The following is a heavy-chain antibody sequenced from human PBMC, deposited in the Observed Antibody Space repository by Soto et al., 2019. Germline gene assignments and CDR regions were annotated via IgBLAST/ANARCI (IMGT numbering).Heavy chain of an antibody. J-gene: IGHJ6*02. CDR3: ARDQELFGIVAGTLLNYYYYGMDV. Sequence: GASVKVSCKASGYTFTSYGISWVRQAPGQGLEWMGWISAYNGNTNYAQKLQGRVTMTTDTSTSTAYMELRSLRSDDTAVYYCARDQELFGIVAGTLLNYYYYGMDVWGQGTTVTVS. V-gene: IGHV1-18*01. D-gene: IGHD6-19*01. CDR1: GYTFTSYG. CDR2: ISAYNGNT.